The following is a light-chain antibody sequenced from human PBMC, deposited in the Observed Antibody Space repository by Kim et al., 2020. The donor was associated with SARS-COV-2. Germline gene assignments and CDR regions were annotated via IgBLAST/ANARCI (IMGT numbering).Light chain of an antibody. V-gene: IGKV1-12*01. J-gene: IGKJ1*01. CDR1: QGIRTG. Sequence: ESVGDRVNSSCRASQGIRTGVAWYQHKAGEAPKILIHGASTLQSGVPSRFSGSGFGTDFTLTISNLQADDSATYYCQQANSFPWTFGQGTKVDIK. CDR2: GAS. CDR3: QQANSFPWT.